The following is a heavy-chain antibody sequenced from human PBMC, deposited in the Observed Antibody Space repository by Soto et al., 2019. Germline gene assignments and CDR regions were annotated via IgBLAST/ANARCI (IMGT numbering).Heavy chain of an antibody. CDR2: ISSTTNYI. J-gene: IGHJ4*02. Sequence: GGSLRLSCAASGFTFSRYSLNWVRQAPGKGLEWVSSISSTTNYIYYADSMKGRFTVSRDNAKNSVYLDMNSLSADDTAVYYCARESEVLTSLFDDWGQGTLVTFT. CDR1: GFTFSRYS. V-gene: IGHV3-21*01. CDR3: ARESEVLTSLFDD.